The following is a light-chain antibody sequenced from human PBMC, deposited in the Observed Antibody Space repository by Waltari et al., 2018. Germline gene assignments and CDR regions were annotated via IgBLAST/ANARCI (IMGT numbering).Light chain of an antibody. Sequence: DIQMTQSPSSLSASVGDRVTITCRASQSISSYLNWYQHKPGKAPKLLIYAASSLQSGVPLRFSGSGSGTDFTLTINSLQPEDFATYYCQQSYSTPYTFGQGTKVEIK. CDR2: AAS. J-gene: IGKJ2*01. CDR3: QQSYSTPYT. CDR1: QSISSY. V-gene: IGKV1-39*01.